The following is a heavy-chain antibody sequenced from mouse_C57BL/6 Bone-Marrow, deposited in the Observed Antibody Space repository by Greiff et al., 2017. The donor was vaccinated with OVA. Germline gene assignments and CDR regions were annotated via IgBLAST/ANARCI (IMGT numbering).Heavy chain of an antibody. V-gene: IGHV5-4*03. CDR2: ISDGGSYT. D-gene: IGHD2-4*01. Sequence: EVNVVESGGGLVKPGGSLKLSCAASGFTFSSYAMSWVRQTPEKRLEWVATISDGGSYTYYPDNVKGRFTISRDNAKNNLYLQMSHLKSEDTAMYYCARGHMSTDFYYYAMDYWGQGTSVTVSS. J-gene: IGHJ4*01. CDR1: GFTFSSYA. CDR3: ARGHMSTDFYYYAMDY.